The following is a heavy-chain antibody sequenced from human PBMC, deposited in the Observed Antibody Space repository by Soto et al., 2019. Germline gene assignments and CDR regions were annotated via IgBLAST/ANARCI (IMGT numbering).Heavy chain of an antibody. V-gene: IGHV3-53*02. CDR1: GFTVSTSY. CDR3: ARATYCSYGTCLLDQ. Sequence: EVQLVETGGGLIQPGGSLRLSCAASGFTVSTSYMSWVRQAPGKGLEWVSVIYSGGSTYYADSVKGRFTISRDNSKNTLLLQMNSLRAEDTAVYYCARATYCSYGTCLLDQWGQGHLFTVSS. CDR2: IYSGGST. D-gene: IGHD2-15*01. J-gene: IGHJ4*02.